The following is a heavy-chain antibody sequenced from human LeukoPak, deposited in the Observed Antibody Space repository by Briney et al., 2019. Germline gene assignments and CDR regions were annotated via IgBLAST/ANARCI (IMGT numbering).Heavy chain of an antibody. V-gene: IGHV3-11*05. CDR2: ISSSSSYT. CDR3: ARGRYYYDSSGYYYFDY. Sequence: KSGGSLRLSCAPSGFTFSDYCMIWIRQAPGKGLEWVSYISSSSSYTRYADSVKGRFTISRDNAKKSVYLQMNSLRAEDTAVYYCARGRYYYDSSGYYYFDYWGQGTLVTVSS. CDR1: GFTFSDYC. J-gene: IGHJ4*02. D-gene: IGHD3-22*01.